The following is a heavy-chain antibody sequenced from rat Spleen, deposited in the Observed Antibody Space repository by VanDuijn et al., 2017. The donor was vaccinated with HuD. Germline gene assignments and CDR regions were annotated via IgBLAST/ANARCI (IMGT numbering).Heavy chain of an antibody. V-gene: IGHV5S23*01. J-gene: IGHJ2*01. D-gene: IGHD1-10*01. CDR3: ARGHRATPDY. CDR2: LSPSGGST. Sequence: EVQLVESDGGLVQPGRSLKLSCAASGFTFSNYDMAWVRQAPTKGLQWVASLSPSGGSTYYRDSVKGRFTISRDTAQSSLYLQMDSRRSEDTATYDCARGHRATPDYWGQGGMVTVS. CDR1: GFTFSNYD.